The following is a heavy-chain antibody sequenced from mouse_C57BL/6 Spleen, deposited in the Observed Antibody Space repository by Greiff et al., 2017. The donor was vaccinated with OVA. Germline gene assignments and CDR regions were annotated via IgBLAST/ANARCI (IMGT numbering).Heavy chain of an antibody. Sequence: EVKLVESGGGLVKPGGSLKLSCAASGFTFSSYAMSWVRQTPEKRLEWVATISDGGSYTYYPDNVKGRFTISRDNAKNNLYLQMSHLKSEDTAMYDCARAYGSSYGYFDVWGTGTTVTVSS. CDR2: ISDGGSYT. D-gene: IGHD1-1*01. CDR1: GFTFSSYA. CDR3: ARAYGSSYGYFDV. J-gene: IGHJ1*03. V-gene: IGHV5-4*03.